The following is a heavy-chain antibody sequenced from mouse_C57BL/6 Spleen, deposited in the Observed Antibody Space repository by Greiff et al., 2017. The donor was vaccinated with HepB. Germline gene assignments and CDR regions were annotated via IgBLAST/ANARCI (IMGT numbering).Heavy chain of an antibody. CDR1: GFTFSSYA. Sequence: EVMLVESGGGLVKPGGSLKLSCAASGFTFSSYAMSWVRQTPEKRLEWVATISDGGSYTYYPDNVKGRFTISRDNAKNNLYLQMSHLKSEDTAMYYCASGGIYYYGSSYAMDYWGQGTSVTVSS. V-gene: IGHV5-4*03. CDR2: ISDGGSYT. J-gene: IGHJ4*01. CDR3: ASGGIYYYGSSYAMDY. D-gene: IGHD1-1*01.